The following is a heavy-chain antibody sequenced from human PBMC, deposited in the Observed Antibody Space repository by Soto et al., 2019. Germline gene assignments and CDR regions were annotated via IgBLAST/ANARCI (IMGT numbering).Heavy chain of an antibody. V-gene: IGHV3-23*01. Sequence: GGSLRLSCAASGFTFSSFGMSWVRQAPGKGLEWVSAIGSRGDSTYYADSVKGRFTISRDNSKNTLYLQMNSLRAEDTAVYYCAKDLIYGYNSGRPFDSWGQGTLLTVSS. CDR2: IGSRGDST. CDR1: GFTFSSFG. D-gene: IGHD6-19*01. J-gene: IGHJ4*02. CDR3: AKDLIYGYNSGRPFDS.